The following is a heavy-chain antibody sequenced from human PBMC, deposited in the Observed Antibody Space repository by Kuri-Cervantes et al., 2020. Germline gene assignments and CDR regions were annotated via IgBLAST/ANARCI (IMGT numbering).Heavy chain of an antibody. CDR1: GYTFTSYY. V-gene: IGHV1-46*01. D-gene: IGHD6-19*01. CDR3: ARGYSSGWYNYYYYGMDV. J-gene: IGHJ6*02. CDR2: INPSGGST. Sequence: ASVKVSCKASGYTFTSYYMHWVRQAPGQGLEWMGIINPSGGSTSYAQKFQGRVTMTRNTSISTAYMELSSLRSEDTAVYYCARGYSSGWYNYYYYGMDVWGQGTTVTVSS.